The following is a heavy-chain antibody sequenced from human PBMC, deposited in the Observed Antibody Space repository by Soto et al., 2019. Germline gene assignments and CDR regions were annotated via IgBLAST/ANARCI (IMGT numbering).Heavy chain of an antibody. D-gene: IGHD2-21*01. J-gene: IGHJ4*02. CDR2: IYSGGST. CDR1: GFTVSSNY. CDR3: ARAYSPGSLWPN. V-gene: IGHV3-66*01. Sequence: SLRLSCAASGFTVSSNYMSWVRQAPGKGLEWVSVIYSGGSTNYADSVKGRFTISRDNSKNTLYLQMNSLRAEDTAVYYCARAYSPGSLWPNWGQGTLVTVSS.